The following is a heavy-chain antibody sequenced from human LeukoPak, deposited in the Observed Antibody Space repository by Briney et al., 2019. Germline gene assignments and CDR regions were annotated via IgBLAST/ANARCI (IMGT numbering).Heavy chain of an antibody. J-gene: IGHJ4*02. Sequence: GGSLRLSCAASRFTFRNYWMSWVRQAPGKGLEWVANIKQDGSESYYVDSVKGRFTISRDNAENSLYLQMNSLRAEDTAVYYCARGISSSWYYWGQGTLVTVSS. CDR1: RFTFRNYW. CDR2: IKQDGSES. V-gene: IGHV3-7*05. CDR3: ARGISSSWYY. D-gene: IGHD6-13*01.